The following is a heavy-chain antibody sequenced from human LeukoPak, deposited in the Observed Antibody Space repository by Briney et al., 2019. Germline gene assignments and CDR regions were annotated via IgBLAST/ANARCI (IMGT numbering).Heavy chain of an antibody. J-gene: IGHJ4*02. CDR1: GFSFSNYW. CDR2: INSDGSTT. Sequence: GGSLRLSCVVSGFSFSNYWMHWVRQAPGKGLVWVSRINSDGSTTSYAASVKGRFTISRDNAKNTLYLQMNSLRAEDTAVYYCAKDARRSSGWWFFDHWGQGTLVTVSS. D-gene: IGHD6-19*01. CDR3: AKDARRSSGWWFFDH. V-gene: IGHV3-74*01.